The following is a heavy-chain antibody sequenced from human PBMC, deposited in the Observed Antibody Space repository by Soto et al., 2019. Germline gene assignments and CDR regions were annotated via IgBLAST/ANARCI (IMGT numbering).Heavy chain of an antibody. Sequence: GGSLRLSCAASGFTFSDNYMSWIRQAPGKGLEWVSYISSSGSTIYYADSVKGRFTISRDNAKNSLYLQMNSLRAEDTAVYYCARDSNWNTPYYYYYGMDVWGQGTTVTVSS. CDR2: ISSSGSTI. J-gene: IGHJ6*02. D-gene: IGHD1-1*01. V-gene: IGHV3-11*01. CDR1: GFTFSDNY. CDR3: ARDSNWNTPYYYYYGMDV.